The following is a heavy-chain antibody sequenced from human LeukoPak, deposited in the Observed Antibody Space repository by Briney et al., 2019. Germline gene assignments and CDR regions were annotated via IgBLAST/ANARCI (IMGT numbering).Heavy chain of an antibody. CDR1: GGSISSYY. V-gene: IGHV4-59*01. J-gene: IGHJ4*02. D-gene: IGHD3-22*01. CDR2: MYYSGST. CDR3: ARGVGSGYTDY. Sequence: SETLSLTCTVSGGSISSYYWSWIRQPPGKGLEWIGSMYYSGSTNYNPSLKSRVTVSVDTSKNQFSLKLISVTAADTAVYYCARGVGSGYTDYWGQGALVTVSS.